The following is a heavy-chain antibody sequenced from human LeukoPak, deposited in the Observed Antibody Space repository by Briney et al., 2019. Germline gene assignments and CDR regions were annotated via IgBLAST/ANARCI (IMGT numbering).Heavy chain of an antibody. CDR2: IYYSGST. Sequence: SQTLSLTCTVSGGSISSGGYYWSWIRQHPGKGLEWIGYIYYSGSTYCNPSLKSRVTISVDTSKNQFSLKLSSVTAADTAVYYCASLSPYYYYGMDVWGQGTTVTVSS. D-gene: IGHD3-3*02. CDR1: GGSISSGGYY. J-gene: IGHJ6*02. CDR3: ASLSPYYYYGMDV. V-gene: IGHV4-31*03.